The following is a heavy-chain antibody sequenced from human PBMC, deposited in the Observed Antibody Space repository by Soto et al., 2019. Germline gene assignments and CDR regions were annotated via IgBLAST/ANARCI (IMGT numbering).Heavy chain of an antibody. V-gene: IGHV4-34*01. CDR3: ARALNAYGLWDY. CDR2: INHSGST. D-gene: IGHD4-17*01. J-gene: IGHJ4*02. Sequence: SETLSLTCAVYGGSFSGYYWSWIRQPPGKGLEWIGEINHSGSTNYNPSLKSRVTISVDTSKNQFSLKLSSVTAADTAVYYCARALNAYGLWDYWGQGNLVTVSS. CDR1: GGSFSGYY.